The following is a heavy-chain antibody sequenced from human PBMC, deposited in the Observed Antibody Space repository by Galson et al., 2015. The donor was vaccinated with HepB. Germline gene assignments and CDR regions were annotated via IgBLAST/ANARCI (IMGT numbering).Heavy chain of an antibody. CDR3: VREGGSGWQGGLDY. V-gene: IGHV3-30-3*01. CDR1: GFIFSSYA. CDR2: ISYDGSNK. J-gene: IGHJ4*02. Sequence: SLRLSCAASGFIFSSYAMHWVRQAPGKGLEWVAVISYDGSNKYYPDSVKGRFTISRDNSKNTLHLQLNSLRTEDTAVYYCVREGGSGWQGGLDYWGQGTLITVSS. D-gene: IGHD6-19*01.